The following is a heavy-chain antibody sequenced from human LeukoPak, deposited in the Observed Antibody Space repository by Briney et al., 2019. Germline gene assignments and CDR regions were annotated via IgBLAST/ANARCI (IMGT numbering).Heavy chain of an antibody. CDR2: ISGSGGST. CDR3: ANHRAWGPSDY. Sequence: GGSLRLSCAASGFTFSSYAMSWVRQAPGEGLEWVSAISGSGGSTYYADSVKGRFTISRDNSKNTLYLQMNSLRAEDTAVYYCANHRAWGPSDYWGQGTLVTASS. V-gene: IGHV3-23*01. J-gene: IGHJ4*02. D-gene: IGHD1-26*01. CDR1: GFTFSSYA.